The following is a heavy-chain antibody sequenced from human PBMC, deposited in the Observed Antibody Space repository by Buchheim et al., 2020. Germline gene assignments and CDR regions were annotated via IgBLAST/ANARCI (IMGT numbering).Heavy chain of an antibody. V-gene: IGHV3-30-3*01. CDR3: ARDLFGYYYDSSGYYPGDY. CDR2: ISYDGSNT. CDR1: GFTFSSYA. J-gene: IGHJ4*02. D-gene: IGHD3-22*01. Sequence: QVQLVESGGGVVQPGRSLRLSCADSGFTFSSYAMHWVRQAPGKGLEWVAVISYDGSNTYYADSVKGRLTISRDNSKNTLYLQMNRLRAEDTAVYYCARDLFGYYYDSSGYYPGDYWGQGTL.